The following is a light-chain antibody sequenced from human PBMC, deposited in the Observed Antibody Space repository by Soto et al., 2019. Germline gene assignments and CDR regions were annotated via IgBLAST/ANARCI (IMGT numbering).Light chain of an antibody. CDR1: QSISSK. V-gene: IGKV3-15*01. CDR2: GAS. CDR3: QQSYSTPIT. Sequence: EIVMTQSPATLSVSPGERATLSCGASQSISSKLAWYQQKPGQAPRLLIYGASTRATGIPARFSGSGSGTDFTLTISSLQPEDFATYYCQQSYSTPITFGQGTRLEIK. J-gene: IGKJ5*01.